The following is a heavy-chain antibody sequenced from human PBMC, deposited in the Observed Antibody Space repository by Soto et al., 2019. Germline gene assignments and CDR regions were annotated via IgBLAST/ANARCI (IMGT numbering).Heavy chain of an antibody. Sequence: ASVKVSCKASGYTFTSYDINWVRQATGQGLEWMGWMNPNSGNTGYAQKFQGRVTMTRNTSISTAYMELSSLRSEDTAVYYCARSDSSSWWSIDAFDIWGQGTMVTVSS. CDR2: MNPNSGNT. CDR1: GYTFTSYD. D-gene: IGHD6-13*01. CDR3: ARSDSSSWWSIDAFDI. V-gene: IGHV1-8*01. J-gene: IGHJ3*02.